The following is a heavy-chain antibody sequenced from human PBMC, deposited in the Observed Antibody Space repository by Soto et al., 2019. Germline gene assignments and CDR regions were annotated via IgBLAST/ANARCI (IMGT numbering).Heavy chain of an antibody. V-gene: IGHV3-33*01. CDR1: GFTFSSYG. CDR3: ARAPRSYYDFWSGYYSPYYYGMDV. J-gene: IGHJ6*02. CDR2: IWYDGSNK. D-gene: IGHD3-3*01. Sequence: GGSLRLSCAASGFTFSSYGMHWVRQAPGKGLEWVAVIWYDGSNKYYADSVKGRFTISRDNSKNTLYLQMNSLRAEDTAVYYCARAPRSYYDFWSGYYSPYYYGMDVWGQGATVTVSS.